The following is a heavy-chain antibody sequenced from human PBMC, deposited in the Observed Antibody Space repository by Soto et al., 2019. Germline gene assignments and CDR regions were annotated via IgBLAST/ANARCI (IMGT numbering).Heavy chain of an antibody. D-gene: IGHD3-9*01. CDR2: ISGSGGST. CDR3: AKDGDSTPYRLTGYYRAGRGRAFDI. J-gene: IGHJ3*02. CDR1: GFTFSSYA. V-gene: IGHV3-23*01. Sequence: GGSLRLSCAASGFTFSSYAMSWVRQAPGKGLEWVSAISGSGGSTYYADSVKGRFTISRDNSKNTLYLQMNSLRAEDTAVYYCAKDGDSTPYRLTGYYRAGRGRAFDIWGQGTMVTVSS.